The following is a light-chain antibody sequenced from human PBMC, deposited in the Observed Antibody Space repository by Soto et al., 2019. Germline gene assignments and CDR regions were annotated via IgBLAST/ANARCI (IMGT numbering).Light chain of an antibody. CDR3: QQRSNWPIT. CDR1: QSISSY. V-gene: IGKV3-11*01. CDR2: DAS. J-gene: IGKJ5*01. Sequence: EIVLTQSPATLSLSPGERATLSCRASQSISSYLAWYQQKPGQAPRLLIYDASNGATGIPARFSSSGSGTDFTLTISSLEPEDFAVYYCQQRSNWPITFGQGTRLEIK.